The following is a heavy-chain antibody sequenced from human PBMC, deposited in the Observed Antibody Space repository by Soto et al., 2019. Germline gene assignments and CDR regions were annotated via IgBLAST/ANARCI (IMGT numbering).Heavy chain of an antibody. V-gene: IGHV3-30*18. CDR3: AKVPLTYYYDSSGYRPTDRGEYAFDI. Sequence: GSLRLSCAASGFTFSSYGMHWVRQAPGKGLEWVAVISYDGSNKYYADSVKGRFTISRDNSKNTLYLQMNSLRAEDTAVYYCAKVPLTYYYDSSGYRPTDRGEYAFDIWGQGTMVTVSS. J-gene: IGHJ3*02. CDR2: ISYDGSNK. D-gene: IGHD3-22*01. CDR1: GFTFSSYG.